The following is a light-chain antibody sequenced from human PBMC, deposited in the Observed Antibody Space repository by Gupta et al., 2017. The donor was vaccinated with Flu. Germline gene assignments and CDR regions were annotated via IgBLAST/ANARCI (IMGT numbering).Light chain of an antibody. CDR1: QTISSNY. J-gene: IGKJ4*01. V-gene: IGKV3-20*01. CDR3: QYHGNRG. Sequence: EIVLTQSPVTLSLSPGERATLSCRASQTISSNYLAWKQQKPGQAPRILIDGAYSRGAANRDRVSGSGSGADFTLTSGGLEHEDFEIYYCQYHGNRGFGGGTKVEIK. CDR2: GAY.